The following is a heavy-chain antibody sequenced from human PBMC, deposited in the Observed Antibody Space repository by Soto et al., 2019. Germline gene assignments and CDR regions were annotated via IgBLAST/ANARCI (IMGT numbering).Heavy chain of an antibody. J-gene: IGHJ6*02. V-gene: IGHV1-3*01. CDR2: INAGNGNT. CDR3: ARDTYYDFWKAYGMDV. D-gene: IGHD3-3*01. CDR1: GYTFTSYA. Sequence: QVQLVQSGAEVKKPGASVKVSCKASGYTFTSYAMHWVRQAPGQRLEWMGWINAGNGNTKYSQKFQGRVTITRDTSASTAYMELGSLRSEDTAGYYCARDTYYDFWKAYGMDVWGQGTTVTVSS.